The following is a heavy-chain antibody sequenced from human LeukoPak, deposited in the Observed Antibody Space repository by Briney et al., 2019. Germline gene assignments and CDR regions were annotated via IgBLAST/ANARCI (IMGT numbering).Heavy chain of an antibody. CDR1: GFTFSSYA. J-gene: IGHJ4*02. CDR2: ISYDGSNK. D-gene: IGHD2-15*01. Sequence: GGSLRLSCAASGFTFSSYAMHWVRQAPGKGLEWVAVISYDGSNKCYADSVKGRFTISRDNSKNTLYLQMNSLRAEDTAVYYCASGPEYCSGGSCYGFDYWGQGTLVTVSS. V-gene: IGHV3-30-3*01. CDR3: ASGPEYCSGGSCYGFDY.